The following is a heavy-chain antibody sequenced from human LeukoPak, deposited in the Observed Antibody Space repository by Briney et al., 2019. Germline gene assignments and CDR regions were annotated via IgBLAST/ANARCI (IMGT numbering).Heavy chain of an antibody. V-gene: IGHV3-64*01. CDR3: ARGSGSQNHDAFDN. D-gene: IGHD3-10*01. CDR1: GFTFSSYA. J-gene: IGHJ3*02. CDR2: ISSNGGST. Sequence: GGSLILSCAASGFTFSSYAMHWVRQAPGKGLEYVSAISSNGGSTYYANSVKGRFTISRDNSKNTLYLQMGSLRAEDMAVYYCARGSGSQNHDAFDNWGQGTMVTVSS.